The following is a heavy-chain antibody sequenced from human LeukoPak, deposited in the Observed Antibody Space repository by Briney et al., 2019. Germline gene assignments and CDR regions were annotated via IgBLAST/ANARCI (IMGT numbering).Heavy chain of an antibody. Sequence: GRSLRLSCAASGFTFSSYAMHWVRQAPGKGLEWVSSISSSSSYIYYADSVKGRFTISRDNAKNSLYLQMNSLRAEDTAVYYCARGASVWSGYSDAFDIWGQGTMVTVSS. J-gene: IGHJ3*02. CDR2: ISSSSSYI. D-gene: IGHD3-3*01. CDR3: ARGASVWSGYSDAFDI. V-gene: IGHV3-21*01. CDR1: GFTFSSYA.